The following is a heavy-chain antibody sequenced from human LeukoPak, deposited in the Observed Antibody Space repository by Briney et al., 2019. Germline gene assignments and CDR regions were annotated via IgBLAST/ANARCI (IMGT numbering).Heavy chain of an antibody. CDR3: AKPLAILMVKTPDY. V-gene: IGHV3-23*01. D-gene: IGHD2-8*01. CDR2: ISGSGGST. Sequence: GGSLRLSCAASGFTFSSYAMSWVRQAPGKGLEWVSAISGSGGSTYYADSVKGRFTISRDNSKNTLYLQMNSLRAEDTAVYYCAKPLAILMVKTPDYWGQGTMVTVSS. J-gene: IGHJ4*02. CDR1: GFTFSSYA.